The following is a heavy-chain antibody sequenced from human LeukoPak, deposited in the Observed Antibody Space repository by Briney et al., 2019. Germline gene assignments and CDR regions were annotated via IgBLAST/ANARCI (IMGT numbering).Heavy chain of an antibody. CDR2: TSDSGTNS. CDR1: GFTFSNYA. Sequence: GGSLRLSCVGSGFTFSNYAMTWVRQAPGKGLEWVSVTSDSGTNSHYADSVKGRFAISRDNARHMVYLQMNSLRVEDTAVYFCAKAQYTWNAGFDHWGQGTPVIVSS. CDR3: AKAQYTWNAGFDH. V-gene: IGHV3-23*01. J-gene: IGHJ4*02. D-gene: IGHD1-1*01.